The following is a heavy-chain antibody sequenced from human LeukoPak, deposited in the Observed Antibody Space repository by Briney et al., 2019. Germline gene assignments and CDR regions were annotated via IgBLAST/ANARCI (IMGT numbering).Heavy chain of an antibody. D-gene: IGHD3-10*01. Sequence: SETLSLTRTVSGGSISSYYWSWIRQPPGKGLEWIGYIYYSGSTNYNPSLKSRVTISVDKSKNQLSLELRSVTAADTAVYYCVRHGGCYFDYWGQGTLVTVSS. CDR1: GGSISSYY. J-gene: IGHJ4*02. V-gene: IGHV4-59*12. CDR2: IYYSGST. CDR3: VRHGGCYFDY.